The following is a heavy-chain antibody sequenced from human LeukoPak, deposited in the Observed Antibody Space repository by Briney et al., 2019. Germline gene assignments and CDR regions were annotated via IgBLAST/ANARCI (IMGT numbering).Heavy chain of an antibody. V-gene: IGHV1-2*02. D-gene: IGHD5-18*01. CDR3: ARVKSQLWFHFDY. CDR2: INPNSGGT. J-gene: IGHJ4*02. CDR1: GYTFTGYY. Sequence: ASVKVSCKASGYTFTGYYMHWVRQAPGQGLEWMGWINPNSGGTNYAQKFQGRVTMTRDTSISTAYMELSRLRSDDTAVYYCARVKSQLWFHFDYWGQGTLVTVSS.